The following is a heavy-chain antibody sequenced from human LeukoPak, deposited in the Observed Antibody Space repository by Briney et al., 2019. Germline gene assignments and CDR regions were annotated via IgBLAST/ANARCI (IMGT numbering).Heavy chain of an antibody. D-gene: IGHD3-3*01. Sequence: ASVKVSCKVSGNTISELSMHSLRQAPGKGLEWLGGIDPEEGETIYAQKFQGRVTMTEDTSTDTAYMELSSLRSEDTAVYYCARSIFGVVTPRAHYYYYMDVWGKGTTVTVSS. CDR3: ARSIFGVVTPRAHYYYYMDV. V-gene: IGHV1-24*01. CDR1: GNTISELS. J-gene: IGHJ6*03. CDR2: IDPEEGET.